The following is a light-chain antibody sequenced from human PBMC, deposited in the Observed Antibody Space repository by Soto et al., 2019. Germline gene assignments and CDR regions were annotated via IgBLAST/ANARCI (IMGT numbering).Light chain of an antibody. J-gene: IGLJ3*02. V-gene: IGLV2-23*01. CDR2: EGS. CDR3: CSYAGSSTWV. Sequence: HSALTQPASVSGSPGQSITISCTGTSSDVGSYNLVSWYQQHPGKAPKLMIYEGSKRPSGVSNRFSGSKSGNTASLTISGLQAEDDAFYYCCSYAGSSTWVFGGGTKLTVL. CDR1: SSDVGSYNL.